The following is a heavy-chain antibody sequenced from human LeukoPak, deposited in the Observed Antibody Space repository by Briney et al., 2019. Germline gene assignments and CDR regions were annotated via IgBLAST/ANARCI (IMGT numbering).Heavy chain of an antibody. CDR3: ARPHDYGDYYIDY. CDR1: GGSISSSSYY. J-gene: IGHJ4*02. V-gene: IGHV4-39*01. Sequence: SETLSLTCTVSGGSISSSSYYWGWIRQPPGKGLEWIGSIYYSGSTYYNPSLKRRVTISVDTSKNQSSLKLSSVTAADTAVYYCARPHDYGDYYIDYRGQGTLVTVSS. D-gene: IGHD4-17*01. CDR2: IYYSGST.